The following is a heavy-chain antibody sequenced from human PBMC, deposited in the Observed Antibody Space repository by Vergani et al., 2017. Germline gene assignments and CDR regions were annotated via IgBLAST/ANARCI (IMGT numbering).Heavy chain of an antibody. CDR2: FDPEDGET. CDR1: GYTLTELS. V-gene: IGHV1-24*01. Sequence: QVQLVQSGAEVKKPGASVKVSCKVSGYTLTELSMHWVRQAPGKGLEWMGGFDPEDGETIYAQKFQGRVTMTRNTSISTAYMELSSLRSEDTAVYYCARAHCSSTSCYDWFDPWGQGTLVTVSS. J-gene: IGHJ5*02. CDR3: ARAHCSSTSCYDWFDP. D-gene: IGHD2-2*01.